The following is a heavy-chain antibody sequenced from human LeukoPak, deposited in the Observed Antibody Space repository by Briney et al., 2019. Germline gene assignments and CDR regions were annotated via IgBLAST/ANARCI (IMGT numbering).Heavy chain of an antibody. Sequence: SETLPLTCAVYGGSFSGYYWSWIRQPPGKGLEWIGEINHSGSTNYNPSLKSRVTISVDTSKNQFSLKLSSVTAADTAVYYCARVYRGNWNDGGAFDIWGQGTMVAVSS. CDR2: INHSGST. CDR1: GGSFSGYY. CDR3: ARVYRGNWNDGGAFDI. J-gene: IGHJ3*02. V-gene: IGHV4-34*01. D-gene: IGHD1-1*01.